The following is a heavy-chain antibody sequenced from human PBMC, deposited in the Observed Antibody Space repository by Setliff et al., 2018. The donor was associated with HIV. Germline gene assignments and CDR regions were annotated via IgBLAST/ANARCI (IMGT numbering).Heavy chain of an antibody. CDR1: GGSINSDNYY. D-gene: IGHD2-21*02. Sequence: SETLSLTCSVSGGSINSDNYYWGWIRQAPGKGLEWIGSIYYSGTTYYNPSLRGRVTISVDRSRNQFSLTLNSVTAADTATYYCVSRGIVVVTMSMPDEFFVHWGHGTLVTVSS. J-gene: IGHJ1*01. CDR3: VSRGIVVVTMSMPDEFFVH. CDR2: IYYSGTT. V-gene: IGHV4-39*01.